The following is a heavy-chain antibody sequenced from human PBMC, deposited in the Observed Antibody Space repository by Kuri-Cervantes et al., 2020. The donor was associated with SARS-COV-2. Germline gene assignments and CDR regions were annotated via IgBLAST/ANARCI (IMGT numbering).Heavy chain of an antibody. J-gene: IGHJ3*02. CDR2: IYYSGST. Sequence: TFGDYAMSWVRQAPGKGLEWIGYIYYSGSTYYNPSLKSRVTISVDTSKNQFSLKLSSVTAADTAVYYCARKGYGDYLGGDAFDIWGQGTMVTVSS. CDR3: ARKGYGDYLGGDAFDI. D-gene: IGHD4-17*01. CDR1: TFGDYA. V-gene: IGHV4-30-4*08.